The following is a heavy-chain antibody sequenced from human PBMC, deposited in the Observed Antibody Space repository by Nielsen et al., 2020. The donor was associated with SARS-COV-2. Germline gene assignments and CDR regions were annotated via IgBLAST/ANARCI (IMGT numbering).Heavy chain of an antibody. CDR1: GGSFSGYY. CDR3: ARGGYSSWPRTPRTSDAFDI. CDR2: INHSGST. D-gene: IGHD6-6*01. J-gene: IGHJ3*02. V-gene: IGHV4-34*01. Sequence: SETLSLTCAVYGGSFSGYYWNWIRQPPGKGLEWIGEINHSGSTNYNPSLKSRVTISVDTSKNQFSLKLSSVTAADTAVYYCARGGYSSWPRTPRTSDAFDIWGQGTMVTVSS.